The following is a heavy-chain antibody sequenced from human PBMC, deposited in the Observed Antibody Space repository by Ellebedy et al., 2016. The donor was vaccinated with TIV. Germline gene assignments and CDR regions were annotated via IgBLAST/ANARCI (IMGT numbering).Heavy chain of an antibody. CDR2: IYSGCDT. Sequence: PGGSLRLSCAASGFTVSSNYMSWVRQAPGRGLEWVSIIYSGCDTYYADSVKGRFTVSRDSSKNTLYLHMDSLRAEDTAVYYCARDRRLLWFGHGVGGMDVWGQGTTVTVSS. J-gene: IGHJ6*02. V-gene: IGHV3-66*01. CDR1: GFTVSSNY. D-gene: IGHD3-10*01. CDR3: ARDRRLLWFGHGVGGMDV.